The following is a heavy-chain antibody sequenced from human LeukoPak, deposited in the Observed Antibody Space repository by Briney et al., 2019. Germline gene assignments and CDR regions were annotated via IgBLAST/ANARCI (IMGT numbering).Heavy chain of an antibody. Sequence: RASVKVSSKASGGTFSSYTISWVRQAPGQGLEWMGRIIPILGIANYAQKIQGRVTITADKSTSTAYMELSSLSSEETAVYYWARDFVQYYYGSGSLDYWGQGTLVTVSS. CDR2: IIPILGIA. V-gene: IGHV1-69*04. J-gene: IGHJ4*02. D-gene: IGHD3-10*01. CDR3: ARDFVQYYYGSGSLDY. CDR1: GGTFSSYT.